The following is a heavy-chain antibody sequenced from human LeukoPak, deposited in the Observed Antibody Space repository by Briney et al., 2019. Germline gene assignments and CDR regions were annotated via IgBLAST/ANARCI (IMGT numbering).Heavy chain of an antibody. J-gene: IGHJ6*03. CDR1: GGTFSSYA. D-gene: IGHD5-18*01. CDR2: IIPIFGTA. V-gene: IGHV1-69*13. CDR3: ASSPTYTAMVKSYYYYYMDV. Sequence: GASVKVSCKASGGTFSSYAISWVRQAPGQGLEWMGGIIPIFGTANYAQKFQGRVTITADESTSTAYVELSSLRSEDTAVYYCASSPTYTAMVKSYYYYYMDVWGKGTTVTVSS.